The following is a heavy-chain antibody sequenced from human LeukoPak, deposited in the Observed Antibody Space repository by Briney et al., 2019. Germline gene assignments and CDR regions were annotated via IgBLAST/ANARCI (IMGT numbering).Heavy chain of an antibody. CDR1: GGSISSSY. D-gene: IGHD4-11*01. V-gene: IGHV4-59*08. CDR3: ARQGPLTTAVTTRTNPFDY. Sequence: SETLSLTCTVSGGSISSSYWSWIRQPPGKGLEGIGYIYYSGSTSYNPSLKSRVTISVDPSKNQFSLKLNSVTAADTAVYYCARQGPLTTAVTTRTNPFDYWGQGTLVTVSS. CDR2: IYYSGST. J-gene: IGHJ4*02.